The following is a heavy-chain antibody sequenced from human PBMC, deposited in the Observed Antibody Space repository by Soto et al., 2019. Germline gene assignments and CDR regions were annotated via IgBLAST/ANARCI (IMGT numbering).Heavy chain of an antibody. CDR1: CSGGVYTRAA. CDR3: TRESETKGTAATLLRFDF. V-gene: IGHV6-1*01. Sequence: LTCTASCSGGVYTRAAWEWLKQSPSRGLEWLGRTYYRSKWYNDYAESVESRLSIKPDTSKNHFSLQLNSVTPEDTAVYYCTRESETKGTAATLLRFDFWGQGIQLTVHS. J-gene: IGHJ4*02. D-gene: IGHD1-26*01. CDR2: TYYRSKWYN.